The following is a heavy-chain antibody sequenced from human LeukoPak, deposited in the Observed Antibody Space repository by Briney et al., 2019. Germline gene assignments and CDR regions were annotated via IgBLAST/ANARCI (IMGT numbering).Heavy chain of an antibody. CDR3: ARSAAGLSYGMDV. Sequence: SETLSLTCTVSGDSISSSYWSWIRQTPGKGLEWIGHIYYSVSTNYNPSLKSRVTITVDTSKNQFSLKLSSVTAADTAVYFCARSAAGLSYGMDVWGQGTTVTVSS. J-gene: IGHJ6*02. CDR1: GDSISSSY. V-gene: IGHV4-59*08. CDR2: IYYSVST. D-gene: IGHD6-13*01.